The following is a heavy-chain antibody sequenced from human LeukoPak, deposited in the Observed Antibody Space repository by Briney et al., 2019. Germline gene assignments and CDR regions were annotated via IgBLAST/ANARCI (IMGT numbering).Heavy chain of an antibody. J-gene: IGHJ4*02. CDR3: ARAPRGLWFGELLYPDY. Sequence: ASVKVSCKASGYTFTSYGISWVRQAPGQRLEWMGWISAYNGNTNYAQKLQGRVTMTTDTSTSTAYMELRSLRSDDTAVYYCARAPRGLWFGELLYPDYWGQGTLVTVSS. CDR1: GYTFTSYG. D-gene: IGHD3-10*01. CDR2: ISAYNGNT. V-gene: IGHV1-18*01.